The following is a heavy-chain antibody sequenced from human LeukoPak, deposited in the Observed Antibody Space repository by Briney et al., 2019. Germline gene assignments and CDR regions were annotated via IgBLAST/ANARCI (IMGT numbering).Heavy chain of an antibody. CDR2: ISSSSSYI. CDR3: ASNSYSSGWYDY. J-gene: IGHJ4*02. D-gene: IGHD6-19*01. CDR1: GSTFSSYS. V-gene: IGHV3-21*01. Sequence: PGGSLRLPCAASGSTFSSYSMNWVRQAPGKGLEWVSSISSSSSYIYYADSVKGRFTISRDNAKNSLYLQMNSLRAEDTAVYYCASNSYSSGWYDYWGQGTLVTVSS.